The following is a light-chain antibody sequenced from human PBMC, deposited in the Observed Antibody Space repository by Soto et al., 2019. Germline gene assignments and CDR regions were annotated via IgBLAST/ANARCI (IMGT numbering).Light chain of an antibody. V-gene: IGLV2-14*01. Sequence: QSALTQPASVSGSPGQSITISCTGTSRDVGGYNYVSWYQQHPGKAPKLMIYDVSNRPSGVSNRFSGSKSGNTASLTISGLQAEDEADYYCNSYPSSSTYVFGTGTRSPS. CDR1: SRDVGGYNY. J-gene: IGLJ1*01. CDR2: DVS. CDR3: NSYPSSSTYV.